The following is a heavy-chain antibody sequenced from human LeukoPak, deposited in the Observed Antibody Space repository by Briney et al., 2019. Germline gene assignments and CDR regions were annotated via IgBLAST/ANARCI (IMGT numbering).Heavy chain of an antibody. V-gene: IGHV3-21*01. J-gene: IGHJ4*02. CDR2: ISSSSSHI. Sequence: NPGGSLRLSCAASGFRFSDFSMNWVRQAPGKGLEWVSSISSSSSHIYYADSVKGRFTSSRDNAKNSLYLQMNSLKAEDTAVYYCATSFMIRGNWGQGTLVTVSS. D-gene: IGHD3-16*01. CDR1: GFRFSDFS. CDR3: ATSFMIRGN.